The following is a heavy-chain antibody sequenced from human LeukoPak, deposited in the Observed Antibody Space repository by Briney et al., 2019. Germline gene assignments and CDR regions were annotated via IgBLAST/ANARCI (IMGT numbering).Heavy chain of an antibody. CDR3: ARGGGSGSYFNDAFDI. D-gene: IGHD3-10*01. J-gene: IGHJ3*02. Sequence: ASVKVSWKASGYTFTSYYMHWVRQAPGQGLEWMGIINPSGGSTSYAQKFQGRVTMTRDTSTSTVYMELSSLRSEDTAVYYCARGGGSGSYFNDAFDIWGQGTMVTVSS. V-gene: IGHV1-46*01. CDR1: GYTFTSYY. CDR2: INPSGGST.